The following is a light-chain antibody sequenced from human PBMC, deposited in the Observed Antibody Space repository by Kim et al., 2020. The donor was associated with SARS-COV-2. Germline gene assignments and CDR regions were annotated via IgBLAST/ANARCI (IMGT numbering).Light chain of an antibody. CDR3: CSYAGSYTYVV. Sequence: QSALTQPRSVSGTPGQKVTISCTGTSSDVGGYNYVSWYQQHPGKAPKLMIYDVSKRPSGVPDRFSGSKSGNTASLTISGLQAEDEADYYCCSYAGSYTYVVFGGGTQLTVL. CDR1: SSDVGGYNY. V-gene: IGLV2-11*01. CDR2: DVS. J-gene: IGLJ2*01.